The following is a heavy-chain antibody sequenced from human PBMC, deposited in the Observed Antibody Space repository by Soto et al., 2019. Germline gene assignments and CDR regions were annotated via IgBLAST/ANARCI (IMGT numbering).Heavy chain of an antibody. D-gene: IGHD3-22*01. V-gene: IGHV3-48*01. J-gene: IGHJ4*02. CDR1: GFTFSTYS. CDR3: ASPTYYYDSSGPPAY. Sequence: GGSLRLSCAASGFTFSTYSMNWVRQAPGKGLEWVSYISSSSSTIFYTDSVKGRFTVSRDNAKNSLYLQMNSLRAEDTAVYYCASPTYYYDSSGPPAYWGQGTLVTVSS. CDR2: ISSSSSTI.